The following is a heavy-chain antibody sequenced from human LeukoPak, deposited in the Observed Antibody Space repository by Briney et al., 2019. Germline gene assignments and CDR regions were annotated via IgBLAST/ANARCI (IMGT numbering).Heavy chain of an antibody. CDR3: AKSYVAVAGKFREGQDSWFDP. Sequence: PGGSLRLSCAASGFTFSSYAMHWVRQAPGKGLEWVAVISYDGSNKYYADSVKGRFTISRDNSKNTLYLQMNSLRAEDTAVYYCAKSYVAVAGKFREGQDSWFDPWGQGTLVTVSS. V-gene: IGHV3-30-3*01. J-gene: IGHJ5*02. D-gene: IGHD6-19*01. CDR2: ISYDGSNK. CDR1: GFTFSSYA.